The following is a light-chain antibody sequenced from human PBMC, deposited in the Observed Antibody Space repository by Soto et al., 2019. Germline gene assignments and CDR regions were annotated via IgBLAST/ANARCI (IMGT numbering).Light chain of an antibody. J-gene: IGKJ2*01. Sequence: DIQMTQSPSTLSASVGDRVTITCRASQSISSWLAWYQQKPGKAPKLLIYKASSLESGVPSRFSRSGSGTEVTLTISSLQPNDFSTYYGQQYNRPYTFGQGTKVDIK. CDR1: QSISSW. V-gene: IGKV1-5*03. CDR2: KAS. CDR3: QQYNRPYT.